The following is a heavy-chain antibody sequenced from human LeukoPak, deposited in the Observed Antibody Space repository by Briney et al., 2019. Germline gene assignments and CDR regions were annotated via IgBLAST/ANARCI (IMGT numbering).Heavy chain of an antibody. CDR3: ARALRYSGSYPDY. D-gene: IGHD1-26*01. CDR1: GYTFTGYY. CDR2: INPNSGGT. Sequence: GASVKVSCKASGYTFTGYYMHWVRQAPGQGLEWMGWINPNSGGTNYAQKLQGRVTMTTDTSTSTAYMELRSLRSDDTAVYYCARALRYSGSYPDYWGQGTLVTVSS. J-gene: IGHJ4*02. V-gene: IGHV1-2*02.